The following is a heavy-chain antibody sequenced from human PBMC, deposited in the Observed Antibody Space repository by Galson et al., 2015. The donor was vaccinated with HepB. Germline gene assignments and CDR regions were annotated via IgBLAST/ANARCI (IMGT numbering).Heavy chain of an antibody. D-gene: IGHD6-25*01. J-gene: IGHJ5*02. CDR3: ARAALGWFDH. Sequence: SLRLSCAASGFIFSDYCMSWIRQAPGKGLEWVSYICFSYNILYYADSVKGRFTISRDNVKNSLYLQMNILRAEDTAVYYFARAALGWFDHWGQGTLVHVSS. CDR1: GFIFSDYC. CDR2: ICFSYNIL. V-gene: IGHV3-11*01.